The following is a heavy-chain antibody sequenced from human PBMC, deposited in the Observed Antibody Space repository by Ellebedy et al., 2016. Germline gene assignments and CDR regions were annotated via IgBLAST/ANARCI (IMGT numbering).Heavy chain of an antibody. V-gene: IGHV3-21*01. CDR2: ISSSSSYI. D-gene: IGHD2-21*01. J-gene: IGHJ4*02. CDR3: ARDRTSWGGGDCLGY. Sequence: GESLKISCAASGFTFSSYWMSWVRQAPGKGLEWVSSISSSSSYIYYADSVKGRFTISRDNAKNSLYLQMNSLRAEDTAVYYCARDRTSWGGGDCLGYWGQGTLVTVSS. CDR1: GFTFSSYW.